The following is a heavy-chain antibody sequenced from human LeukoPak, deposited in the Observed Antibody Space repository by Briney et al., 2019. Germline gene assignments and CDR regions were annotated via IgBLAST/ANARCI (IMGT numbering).Heavy chain of an antibody. Sequence: PGGSLRLSCAASGFTFDDYGMSWVRQAPGKGLEWVSSISSSSSYIYHADSVKGRFTISRDNAKNSLYLQMNSLRAEDTAVYYCARDRHHRFGELFQWGQGTRVTVSS. CDR1: GFTFDDYG. CDR3: ARDRHHRFGELFQ. CDR2: ISSSSSYI. D-gene: IGHD3-10*01. V-gene: IGHV3-21*01. J-gene: IGHJ4*02.